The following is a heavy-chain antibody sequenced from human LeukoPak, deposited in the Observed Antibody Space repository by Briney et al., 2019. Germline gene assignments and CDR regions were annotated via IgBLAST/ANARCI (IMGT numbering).Heavy chain of an antibody. D-gene: IGHD6-13*01. CDR1: RCTFSSYA. CDR2: TSASGIST. Sequence: GGSLRLSCAASRCTFSSYAMTWGRQAPGKGLEWVSATSASGISTYYADTVKGRFTISRDNSKNPMYLQMDSVRAEDTAVYYCAKVSPAAGSDYWGQGTLVTVSS. CDR3: AKVSPAAGSDY. J-gene: IGHJ4*02. V-gene: IGHV3-23*01.